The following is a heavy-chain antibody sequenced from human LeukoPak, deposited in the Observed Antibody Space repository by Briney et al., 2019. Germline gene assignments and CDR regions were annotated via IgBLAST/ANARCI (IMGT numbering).Heavy chain of an antibody. CDR3: ARLRGGYTYYFDY. CDR2: INHSGST. J-gene: IGHJ4*02. CDR1: GGSFSGYY. V-gene: IGHV4-34*01. D-gene: IGHD5-24*01. Sequence: SETLSLTCAVYGGSFSGYYWSWIRQPPGKGLEWIGEINHSGSTNYNPSLKSRVTISVDTSKNQFSLKLSSVTAADTAVYHCARLRGGYTYYFDYWGQGTLVTASS.